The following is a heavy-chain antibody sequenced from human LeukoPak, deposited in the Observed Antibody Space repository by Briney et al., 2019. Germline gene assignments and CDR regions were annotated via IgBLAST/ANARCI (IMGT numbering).Heavy chain of an antibody. CDR1: GGSLSDYY. CDR3: ARDRGNNFDY. Sequence: SETLSLTCTVSGGSLSDYYWTWVRQPPGKGLDWIGYIYYSGSTNYNPSLKSRVTISVDTSKNQFSLKLSSVTAADTAVYYCARDRGNNFDYWGQGTLVTVSS. CDR2: IYYSGST. J-gene: IGHJ4*02. D-gene: IGHD1-26*01. V-gene: IGHV4-59*01.